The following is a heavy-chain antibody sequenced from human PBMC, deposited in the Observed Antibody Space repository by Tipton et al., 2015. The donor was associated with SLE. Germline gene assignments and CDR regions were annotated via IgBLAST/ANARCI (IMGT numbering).Heavy chain of an antibody. CDR3: ARGLVDTAMGS. V-gene: IGHV3-48*03. D-gene: IGHD5-18*01. CDR2: ISSSGSTI. Sequence: GSLRLSCAASGFTFSSYEMNWVRQAPGKGLEWVSYISSSGSTIYYADSVKGRFTISRDNAKNSLYLQMNSLRAEDTAVYCCARGLVDTAMGSWGQGTLVTVSS. J-gene: IGHJ4*02. CDR1: GFTFSSYE.